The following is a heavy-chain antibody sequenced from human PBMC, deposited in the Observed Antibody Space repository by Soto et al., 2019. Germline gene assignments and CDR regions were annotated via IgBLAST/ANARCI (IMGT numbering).Heavy chain of an antibody. D-gene: IGHD6-13*01. V-gene: IGHV3-33*01. CDR1: GFTFSSYG. CDR3: ARPRIAAADNLNWYFDL. Sequence: QVQLVESGGGVVKPGRSLRLSCAASGFTFSSYGMHWVRQAPGKGLEWVAVIWYDGSNKYYADSVKGRFTIPRDNSKNTMYLQMTSLRAEDTGGYYCARPRIAAADNLNWYFDLWGRGTLVTVSS. J-gene: IGHJ2*01. CDR2: IWYDGSNK.